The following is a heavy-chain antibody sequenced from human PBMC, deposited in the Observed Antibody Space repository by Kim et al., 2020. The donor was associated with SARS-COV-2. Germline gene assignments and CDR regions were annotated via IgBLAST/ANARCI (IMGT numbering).Heavy chain of an antibody. J-gene: IGHJ5*02. D-gene: IGHD1-20*01. V-gene: IGHV4-59*01. CDR2: IYYSGST. CDR1: GGSISSYY. Sequence: SETLSLTCTVSGGSISSYYWSWIRQPPGKGLEWIGYIYYSGSTNYNPSLKSRVTISVDTSKNQFSLKLSSVTAADTAVYYCARGLGGITGNWFDPWGQGTLVTVSS. CDR3: ARGLGGITGNWFDP.